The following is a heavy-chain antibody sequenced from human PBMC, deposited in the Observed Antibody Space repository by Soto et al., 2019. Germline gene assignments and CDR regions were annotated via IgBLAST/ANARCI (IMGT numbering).Heavy chain of an antibody. D-gene: IGHD7-27*01. J-gene: IGHJ4*02. Sequence: QVQLVESGGGVVQPGRSLRLSCAASGFTFSSYAMHWVRQAPGKGLEWVAVISYDGSNKYYADSVKDRFTISRDNCKNTLYLQMNSLSAEDTAVYYFARGRTADPLTAVDYWGQGTLVTVSS. CDR1: GFTFSSYA. CDR2: ISYDGSNK. CDR3: ARGRTADPLTAVDY. V-gene: IGHV3-30-3*01.